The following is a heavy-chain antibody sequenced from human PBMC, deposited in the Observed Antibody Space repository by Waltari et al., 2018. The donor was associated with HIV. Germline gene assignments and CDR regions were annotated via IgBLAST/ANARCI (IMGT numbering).Heavy chain of an antibody. CDR3: ARVVASAGLRFDR. J-gene: IGHJ5*02. CDR1: GDSVGSGRYY. V-gene: IGHV4-61*03. CDR2: IDYTGRA. Sequence: QVQLKESGPGLVKPSETLSLTCSVSGDSVGSGRYYWSWMRQPPGKGLEWIGNIDYTGRANYNPSLKTRVTISADTSKNHLSLKLTSVTAGDTAIYYCARVVASAGLRFDRWGQGSLVTVSS. D-gene: IGHD2-21*01.